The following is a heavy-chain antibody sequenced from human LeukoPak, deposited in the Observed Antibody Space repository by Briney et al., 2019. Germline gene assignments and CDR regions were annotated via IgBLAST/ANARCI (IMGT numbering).Heavy chain of an antibody. D-gene: IGHD3-3*01. J-gene: IGHJ5*02. CDR3: ARTITIIGVVIGPPNWFDP. V-gene: IGHV4-59*01. CDR2: IYYSGST. Sequence: PSETLSLTCTVSGGSISSYYWSWIRQPPGKGLEWIGYIYYSGSTNYNPSLKSRVTISVDTSKNQFSLKLSSVTAADPAVYYCARTITIIGVVIGPPNWFDPWGQGTLVTVSS. CDR1: GGSISSYY.